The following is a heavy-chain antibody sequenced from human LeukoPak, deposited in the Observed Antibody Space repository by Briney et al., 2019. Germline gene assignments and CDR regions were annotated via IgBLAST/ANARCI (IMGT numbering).Heavy chain of an antibody. V-gene: IGHV4-59*01. J-gene: IGHJ4*02. D-gene: IGHD4-17*01. CDR1: GASISSYY. CDR2: IYYTGST. CDR3: ARVLIRPYFDY. Sequence: SETLSLTCTVSGASISSYYWSWIRQPPGKGLEWIGYIYYTGSTSYNPSLKSRVAISVDTSKNQFSLKLSSVTAADTAVYYCARVLIRPYFDYWGQGTLVTVSS.